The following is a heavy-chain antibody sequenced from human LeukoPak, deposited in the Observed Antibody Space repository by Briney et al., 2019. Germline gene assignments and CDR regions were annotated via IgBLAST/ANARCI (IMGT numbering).Heavy chain of an antibody. CDR1: GFTFSSCS. CDR2: ISSSSSYI. CDR3: ARVDAAAGSLFYYYYYGMDV. D-gene: IGHD6-13*01. J-gene: IGHJ6*02. V-gene: IGHV3-21*01. Sequence: GGSLRLSCAASGFTFSSCSMNWVRQALGKGLEWVSSISSSSSYIYYADSVKGRFTISRDNAKNSLYLQMNSLRAEDTAVYYCARVDAAAGSLFYYYYYGMDVWGQGTTVTVSS.